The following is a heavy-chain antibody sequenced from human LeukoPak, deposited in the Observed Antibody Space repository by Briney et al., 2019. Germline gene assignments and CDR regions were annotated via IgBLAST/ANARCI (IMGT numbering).Heavy chain of an antibody. CDR2: IESGGST. CDR3: ARDFQMG. J-gene: IGHJ4*02. Sequence: PGGSLRLSCAASGFTFSSYSMNWVRQAPGKGLEWVSVIESGGSTHYADSVKGRFTISRDNSKNTLYLQMNSLRAEDTAVYYCARDFQMGWGQGTLVTVSS. D-gene: IGHD5-24*01. V-gene: IGHV3-66*01. CDR1: GFTFSSYS.